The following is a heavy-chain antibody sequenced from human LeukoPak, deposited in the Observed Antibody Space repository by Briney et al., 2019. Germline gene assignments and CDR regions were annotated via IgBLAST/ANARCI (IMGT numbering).Heavy chain of an antibody. CDR1: GYSISSGYF. Sequence: PSETLSLTCTVSGYSISSGYFWGWIRQPPGKGLEWIGSFYHSGITYYNPSLKSRVTFSLDTSKKQFSLKLSSVTAADTAVYYCARARREKKRVPLITMVRGVINDGWFDPWGQGTLVTVSS. V-gene: IGHV4-38-2*02. D-gene: IGHD3-10*01. CDR2: FYHSGIT. J-gene: IGHJ5*02. CDR3: ARARREKKRVPLITMVRGVINDGWFDP.